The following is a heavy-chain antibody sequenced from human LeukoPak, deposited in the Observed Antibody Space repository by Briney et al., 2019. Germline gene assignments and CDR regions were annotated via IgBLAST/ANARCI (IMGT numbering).Heavy chain of an antibody. V-gene: IGHV4-39*07. J-gene: IGHJ5*02. CDR3: ARGDGDYGWFDP. D-gene: IGHD4-17*01. CDR1: EGSISSSSYY. CDR2: IYNSGRT. Sequence: SETLSLTCTVYEGSISSSSYYWDWIRQPPGKGLEWIGSIYNSGRTYSNPSLKSRVTIAVDTSKNQFSLKLNSVTAADTAVYYCARGDGDYGWFDPWGQGTLVTVSS.